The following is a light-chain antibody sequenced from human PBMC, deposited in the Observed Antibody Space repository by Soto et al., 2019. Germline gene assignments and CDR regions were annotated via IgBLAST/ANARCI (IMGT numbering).Light chain of an antibody. Sequence: DIQMTQSPSSLSASVGDRVTITCRASQSISTYLNWYLQKPGKAPVLLIYAASRLQSGGPSRFNGSGSGTDFNLTINSLQPEDFATYYCQHSYTTPRTFGQGTKLEIK. CDR1: QSISTY. V-gene: IGKV1-39*01. CDR2: AAS. J-gene: IGKJ2*01. CDR3: QHSYTTPRT.